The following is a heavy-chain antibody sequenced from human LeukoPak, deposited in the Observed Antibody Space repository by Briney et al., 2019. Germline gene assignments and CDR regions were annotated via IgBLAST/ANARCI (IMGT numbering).Heavy chain of an antibody. V-gene: IGHV3-23*01. D-gene: IGHD2-2*01. CDR3: ARMSLSYCSSTSCSNLIDY. J-gene: IGHJ4*02. CDR1: GFTFSSYA. Sequence: GGSLRLSCAASGFTFSSYAISWVRQAPGKGLEWVSVISGNGGSTYYADSVKGRFTISRDNSKNTLYLQMNSLRAEDTAMYYCARMSLSYCSSTSCSNLIDYWGQGTLVTVSS. CDR2: ISGNGGST.